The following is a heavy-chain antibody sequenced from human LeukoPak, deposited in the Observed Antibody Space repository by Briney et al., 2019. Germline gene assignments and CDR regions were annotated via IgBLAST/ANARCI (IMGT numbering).Heavy chain of an antibody. CDR2: SSSSGSTS. D-gene: IGHD1-1*01. Sequence: PGGSLRLSCAASGFTFSVYYMTWIRQAPGKGLEWVSSSSSSGSTSYYADSLKGRSTISRDNARHSLYLQMNSLRAEDTAIYYCARYKLGGTVDSWGQGTLVTVSS. J-gene: IGHJ4*02. CDR1: GFTFSVYY. CDR3: ARYKLGGTVDS. V-gene: IGHV3-11*01.